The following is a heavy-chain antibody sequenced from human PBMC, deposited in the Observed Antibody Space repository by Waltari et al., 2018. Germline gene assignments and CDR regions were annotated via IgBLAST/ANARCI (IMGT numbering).Heavy chain of an antibody. CDR3: ARSGGGATTFGVAE. CDR2: IKPKGGDT. J-gene: IGHJ4*02. Sequence: QVQLVQSGAEVKKSGASVKVSCKASGYTFTDFFIHWVRQAPGQGLEWMGRIKPKGGDTRYAQRFQGRVNMTGDTSITTAYRELTGLRSDDTAIYYCARSGGGATTFGVAEWGQGSLVTVSS. D-gene: IGHD3-3*01. V-gene: IGHV1-2*06. CDR1: GYTFTDFF.